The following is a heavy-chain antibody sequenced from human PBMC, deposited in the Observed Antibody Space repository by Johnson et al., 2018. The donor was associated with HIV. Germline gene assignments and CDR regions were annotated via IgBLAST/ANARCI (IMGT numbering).Heavy chain of an antibody. CDR1: GFIFSDYY. V-gene: IGHV3-30*19. Sequence: QVQLVESGGALVKPGGSLRLSCAASGFIFSDYYMTWIRQAPGKGLEWVAVISYDGSNKYYADSVKGRFTISRDNSKNTLYLQMNSLRAEDTAVYYCARDATYYYDSSGYHDAFDIWGQGTMVTVSS. CDR3: ARDATYYYDSSGYHDAFDI. CDR2: ISYDGSNK. J-gene: IGHJ3*02. D-gene: IGHD3-22*01.